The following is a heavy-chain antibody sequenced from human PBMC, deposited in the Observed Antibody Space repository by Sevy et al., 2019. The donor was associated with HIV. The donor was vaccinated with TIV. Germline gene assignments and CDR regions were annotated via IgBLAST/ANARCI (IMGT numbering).Heavy chain of an antibody. V-gene: IGHV3-13*01. CDR2: IGTAGDT. D-gene: IGHD3-10*01. Sequence: GGSLRLSCAASGFTFSSYDMHWVRQATGKGLEWVSAIGTAGDTYYPGSVKGRFTISRENAKNSLYLQMNSLRAGVTAVYYCARALRGGSMDYYYGMDVWGQGTTVTVSS. CDR3: ARALRGGSMDYYYGMDV. J-gene: IGHJ6*02. CDR1: GFTFSSYD.